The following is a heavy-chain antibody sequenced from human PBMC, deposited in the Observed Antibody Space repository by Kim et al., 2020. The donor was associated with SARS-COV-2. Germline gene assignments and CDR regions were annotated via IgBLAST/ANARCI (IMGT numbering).Heavy chain of an antibody. J-gene: IGHJ5*02. D-gene: IGHD1-1*01. V-gene: IGHV1-8*01. CDR3: ASGVPPSTRPSWFDP. Sequence: AQRVQGRVTLTRDTSISTAYLELRSLRSEDTAVYYCASGVPPSTRPSWFDPWGQGTLVTVSS.